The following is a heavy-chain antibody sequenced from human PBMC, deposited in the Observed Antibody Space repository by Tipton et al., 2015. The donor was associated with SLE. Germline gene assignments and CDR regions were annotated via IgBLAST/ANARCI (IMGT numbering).Heavy chain of an antibody. J-gene: IGHJ4*02. CDR2: ISYDGSYR. V-gene: IGHV3-30*04. Sequence: SLRLSCAASGFTFSNYAMHWVRQAPGKGLEWVAVISYDGSYRYYSDSVKGRFTISRDNSKNTLYLQMNSLRAEDTAVYYCGREGDTAFDYWGQGTLVTVSS. CDR3: GREGDTAFDY. D-gene: IGHD5-18*01. CDR1: GFTFSNYA.